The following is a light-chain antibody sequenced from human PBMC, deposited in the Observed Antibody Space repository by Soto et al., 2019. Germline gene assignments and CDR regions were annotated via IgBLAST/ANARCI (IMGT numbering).Light chain of an antibody. CDR2: AAS. V-gene: IGKV3-15*01. CDR3: QQYKNWPPLA. CDR1: QSVGSA. J-gene: IGKJ4*01. Sequence: EIVMTQSPATLSVSPAETATLSCRASQSVGSAVAWYQHKPGQAPRLLIVAASIRATGVPGRFSGGGSGTELTLTISSLQSEDFAVYYCQQYKNWPPLAFGGGTTVEIK.